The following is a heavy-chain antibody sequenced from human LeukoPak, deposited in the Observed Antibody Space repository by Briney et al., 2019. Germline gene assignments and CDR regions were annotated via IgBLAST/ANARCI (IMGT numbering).Heavy chain of an antibody. CDR3: ARARYYDSTGSGAFDI. Sequence: GGSLRLSCAASGFTVSSNYMSWVRQAPGKGLEWVSAIYSGGSTYYADSVKGRFSISRDNSKNTLYLQMNSLRAEDTAVYYCARARYYDSTGSGAFDIWGQGTMVTVSS. CDR1: GFTVSSNY. D-gene: IGHD3-22*01. CDR2: IYSGGST. V-gene: IGHV3-53*01. J-gene: IGHJ3*02.